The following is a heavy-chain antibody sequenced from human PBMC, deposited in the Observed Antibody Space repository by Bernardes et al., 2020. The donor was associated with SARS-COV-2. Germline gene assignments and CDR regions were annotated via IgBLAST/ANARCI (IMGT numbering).Heavy chain of an antibody. CDR1: GFTFSTSN. CDR3: ARRLQSPPLVDY. Sequence: GGSLRLSCAASGFTFSTSNMNWLRQAPGKGLEWVSSISPDSDYTYYADSVKGRFTISRDNAKRSLYVQMNSLRAEDTAVYYCARRLQSPPLVDYWGQGTLVTVSS. J-gene: IGHJ4*02. V-gene: IGHV3-21*01. CDR2: ISPDSDYT. D-gene: IGHD4-4*01.